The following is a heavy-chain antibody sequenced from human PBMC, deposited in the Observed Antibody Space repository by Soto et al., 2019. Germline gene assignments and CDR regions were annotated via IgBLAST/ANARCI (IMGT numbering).Heavy chain of an antibody. Sequence: PVGSLRLSCATSGFTFNTYPMTWVRQAPGKGLEWVSSISSTAGRTSSYADSVKGRFAISRDFSDNTVYLQMNNLRVDDTAVYFCAKGVLSFHYGTEVWGQGTTVTVSS. CDR1: GFTFNTYP. CDR3: AKGVLSFHYGTEV. D-gene: IGHD3-10*01. CDR2: ISSTAGRTS. J-gene: IGHJ6*02. V-gene: IGHV3-23*01.